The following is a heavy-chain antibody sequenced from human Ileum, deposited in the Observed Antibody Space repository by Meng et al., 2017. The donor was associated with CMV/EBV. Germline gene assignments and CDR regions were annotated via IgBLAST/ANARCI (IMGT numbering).Heavy chain of an antibody. CDR2: IYSGGST. J-gene: IGHJ2*01. V-gene: IGHV3-53*01. Sequence: LSCAAFGFTVSSNYINWVRQGPGKGLEWVSTIYSGGSTYYADSVKGRFTISRDNSKNTLYFQMNSLRAEDTAVYSCARGRPGWYFDLWGRGTLVTVSS. CDR3: ARGRPGWYFDL. CDR1: GFTVSSNY.